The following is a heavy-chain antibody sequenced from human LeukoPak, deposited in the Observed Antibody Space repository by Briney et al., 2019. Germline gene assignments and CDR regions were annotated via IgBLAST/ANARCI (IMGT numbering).Heavy chain of an antibody. J-gene: IGHJ5*02. D-gene: IGHD2-15*01. CDR2: IYHSGGT. CDR1: GYSISSGYY. CDR3: ARDGVNCSGGSCYSGWFDP. V-gene: IGHV4-38-2*02. Sequence: SEPLSLTCAVSGYSISSGYYWGWIRQPPGKGLEWIGSIYHSGGTHYNPSIKSRVTISVDTSKNQFSLKLSSVTAADTAVYYCARDGVNCSGGSCYSGWFDPWGQGTLVTVSS.